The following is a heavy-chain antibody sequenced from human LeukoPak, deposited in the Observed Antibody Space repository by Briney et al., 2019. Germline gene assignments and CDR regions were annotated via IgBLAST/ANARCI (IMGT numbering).Heavy chain of an antibody. CDR3: ARRGWELNWFDP. CDR1: GGSISSSSYY. CDR2: IYYSGST. V-gene: IGHV4-39*01. D-gene: IGHD1-26*01. Sequence: SETLCLTCTVSGGSISSSSYYWGRLRPPPGLGLVWIGSIYYSGSTYYNPSLKSRVTISVDTSKNQFSLKPSSVTAADTAVYYCARRGWELNWFDPWGQGTLVTVSS. J-gene: IGHJ5*02.